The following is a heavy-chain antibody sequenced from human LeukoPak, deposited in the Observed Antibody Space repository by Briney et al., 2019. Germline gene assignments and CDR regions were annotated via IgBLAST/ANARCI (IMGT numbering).Heavy chain of an antibody. CDR3: ARQREYYESSGYYSFDY. V-gene: IGHV4-59*08. Sequence: SETLSLTCTVSGGSISTYYWSWIRQPPGKGLEWIGYIYSSGSTNYNPSLKSRVTISVDTSKNQFSLKLSSVTAADTAVYYCARQREYYESSGYYSFDYWGQGTLVTVSS. J-gene: IGHJ4*02. CDR1: GGSISTYY. D-gene: IGHD3-22*01. CDR2: IYSSGST.